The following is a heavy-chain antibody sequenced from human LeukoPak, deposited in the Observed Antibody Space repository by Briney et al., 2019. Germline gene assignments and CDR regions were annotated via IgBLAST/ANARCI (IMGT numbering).Heavy chain of an antibody. Sequence: RSGGSLRLSCAVSGLTVSSNYMGWIRQAPGKGLEWVSVFYSSGSTYYADSVKGRFTISRDNSENTLFLQMNTLRAEDTAVYYCARLEKKSYYYMDVWGKGTTVTVSS. CDR2: FYSSGST. CDR1: GLTVSSNY. V-gene: IGHV3-53*01. CDR3: ARLEKKSYYYMDV. J-gene: IGHJ6*03. D-gene: IGHD1-1*01.